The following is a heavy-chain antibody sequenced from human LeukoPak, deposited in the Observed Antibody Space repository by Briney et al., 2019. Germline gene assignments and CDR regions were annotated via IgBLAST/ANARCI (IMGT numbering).Heavy chain of an antibody. CDR3: ARGRGGSWYFFDY. CDR2: IYTSGST. J-gene: IGHJ4*02. D-gene: IGHD6-13*01. CDR1: GGSISSNY. V-gene: IGHV4-4*07. Sequence: SETLSLTCTVSGGSISSNYWSWIRQPAGEGLEWIGRIYTSGSTNYNPSLTSRVTMSVDTSKNQFSLQLSSVTAADTAVYYCARGRGGSWYFFDYWGQGTLVTVSS.